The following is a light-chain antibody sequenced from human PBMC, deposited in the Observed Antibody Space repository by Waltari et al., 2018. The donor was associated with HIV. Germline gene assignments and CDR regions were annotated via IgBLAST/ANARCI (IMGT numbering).Light chain of an antibody. CDR3: QSYDSSLGASV. J-gene: IGLJ3*02. V-gene: IGLV1-40*01. CDR2: EST. Sequence: QPVLTQPPPVSRAPGRSVIIPCTANSSNIAAPYDVPWYQQLQGAAPKFLISESTNRPSAVRDRLSVSKSGTSASLAITGLQAGDEADYYCQSYDSSLGASVFGGGTKLTVL. CDR1: SSNIAAPYD.